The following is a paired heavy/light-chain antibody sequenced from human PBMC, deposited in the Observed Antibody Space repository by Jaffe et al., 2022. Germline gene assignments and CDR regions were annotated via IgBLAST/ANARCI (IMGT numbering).Light chain of an antibody. Sequence: DIVMTQSPVSLPVTPGEPASISCKSSQSLLHENGYTYLDWYLQKPGQSPQVLIYLGFNRASGVPDRFSGSGSGTDFTLKISRVEAEDVGVYYCMQALETSITFGQGTRLEIK. CDR2: LGF. V-gene: IGKV2-28*01. CDR1: QSLLHENGYTY. J-gene: IGKJ5*01. CDR3: MQALETSIT.
Heavy chain of an antibody. CDR2: IIPILGTP. Sequence: QVQLVQSGAEVKKPGSSVKVSCKASGGTFNRESFTWVRQAPGQGLEWMGGIIPILGTPNYSPRFQDRITITADASITTAYMELRSLRSEDTAVYFCARGRDNSHWHREYFFYMDVWGQGTTVTVSS. J-gene: IGHJ6*03. CDR3: ARGRDNSHWHREYFFYMDV. D-gene: IGHD4-4*01. CDR1: GGTFNRES. V-gene: IGHV1-69*01.